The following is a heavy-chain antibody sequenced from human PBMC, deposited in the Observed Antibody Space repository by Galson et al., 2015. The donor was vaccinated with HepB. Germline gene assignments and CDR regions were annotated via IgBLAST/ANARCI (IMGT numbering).Heavy chain of an antibody. CDR1: GFTFSNAW. V-gene: IGHV3-15*01. CDR3: TTVGGYYDSSGYSQPQFDY. Sequence: SLRLSCAASGFTFSNAWMSWVRQAPGKGLEWVGRIKSKTDGGTTDYAAPVKGRFTISRDDSKNTLYLQMNSLKTEDTAVYYCTTVGGYYDSSGYSQPQFDYWGQGTLVTVSS. D-gene: IGHD3-22*01. J-gene: IGHJ4*02. CDR2: IKSKTDGGTT.